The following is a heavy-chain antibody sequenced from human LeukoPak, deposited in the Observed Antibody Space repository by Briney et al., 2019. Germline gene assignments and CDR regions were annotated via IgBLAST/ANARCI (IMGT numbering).Heavy chain of an antibody. D-gene: IGHD6-19*01. CDR2: ISYDGSNK. V-gene: IGHV3-30*18. CDR3: AKGLYSSGRYAFDI. CDR1: GFTFSSYG. J-gene: IGHJ4*02. Sequence: GGSLRLSCAASGFTFSSYGMHWVRQAPGKGLEWVAVISYDGSNKYYADSVKGRFTISRDNSKNTLYLQMNSLRAEDTAVYYCAKGLYSSGRYAFDIWGQGTLVTVSS.